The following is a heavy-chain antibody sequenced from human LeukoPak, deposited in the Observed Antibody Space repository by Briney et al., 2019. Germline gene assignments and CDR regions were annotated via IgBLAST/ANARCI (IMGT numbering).Heavy chain of an antibody. Sequence: GGSLRLSCAASGFMFSDYFMSWIRQAPGKELEWISYISSNSKYTKYADSVKGRFTISRDNSKKSLYLQMNSLRAEDTAVYYCARDNGNKYYFDYWGQGTLVSVSS. CDR1: GFMFSDYF. D-gene: IGHD2-8*01. V-gene: IGHV3-11*05. J-gene: IGHJ4*02. CDR2: ISSNSKYT. CDR3: ARDNGNKYYFDY.